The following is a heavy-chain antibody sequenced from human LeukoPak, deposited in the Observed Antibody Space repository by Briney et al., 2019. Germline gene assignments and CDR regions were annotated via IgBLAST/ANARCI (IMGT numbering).Heavy chain of an antibody. D-gene: IGHD3-10*01. V-gene: IGHV1-8*01. CDR1: GYTFTSYD. CDR2: MNPNSGNT. J-gene: IGHJ3*02. CDR3: VRDPMVQGIIINGQAFDI. Sequence: ASVKVSCKASGYTFTSYDINWVRQATGQGLEWMGWMNPNSGNTGYAQKFQGRVTMTRNTSIRTAYMELSGLRHEDTAVYYRVRDPMVQGIIINGQAFDIWGQATMVTVFS.